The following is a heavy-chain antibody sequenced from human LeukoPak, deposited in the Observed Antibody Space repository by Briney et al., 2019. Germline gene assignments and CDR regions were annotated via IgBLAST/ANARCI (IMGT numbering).Heavy chain of an antibody. V-gene: IGHV1-2*02. J-gene: IGHJ4*02. D-gene: IGHD6-6*01. Sequence: GASVKVSCKASGYTFTGYYMHWVRQAPGQGLEWMGWINPNSGGTNYAQKFQGRVTMTRDTSISTAYMELSRLRSDDTAVCYCARDRTRYSSSDYWGQGTLVTVSS. CDR3: ARDRTRYSSSDY. CDR2: INPNSGGT. CDR1: GYTFTGYY.